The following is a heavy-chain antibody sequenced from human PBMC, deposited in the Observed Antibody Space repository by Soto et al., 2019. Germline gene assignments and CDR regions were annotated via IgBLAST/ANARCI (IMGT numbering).Heavy chain of an antibody. V-gene: IGHV1-18*01. CDR3: ARGHFQTAFDV. J-gene: IGHJ3*01. CDR2: ISAYNGNT. Sequence: QLQLVQSGAEVKKPGASVKVSCKASGYTFTHYGISWVRQAPGQGLEWMGRISAYNGNTNYTQKFQGRVTMSIDTSTTTAYMELRSLIADDTAVYYCARGHFQTAFDVWGQGTKVTVSS. CDR1: GYTFTHYG.